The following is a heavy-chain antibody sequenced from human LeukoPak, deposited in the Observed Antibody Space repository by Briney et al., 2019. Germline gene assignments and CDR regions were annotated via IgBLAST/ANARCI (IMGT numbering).Heavy chain of an antibody. CDR3: AGGRGWYSPDY. V-gene: IGHV3-73*01. CDR1: GFTFSGSA. D-gene: IGHD6-19*01. CDR2: ITSKPNSYQT. J-gene: IGHJ4*02. Sequence: GGSLRLSCAAPGFTFSGSAMHWVRQASGKGLEWVGRITSKPNSYQTVYAASMNGRFTISRDDSKNTAYLQMNSLKTEDTAVYYCAGGRGWYSPDYWGQGTLVTVSS.